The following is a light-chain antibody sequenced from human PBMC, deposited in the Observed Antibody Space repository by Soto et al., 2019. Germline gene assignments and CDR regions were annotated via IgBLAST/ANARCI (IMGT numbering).Light chain of an antibody. V-gene: IGKV3-20*01. Sequence: ESVLTQSPGTLSLSPGERGTVSCRASQIVNSKYLAWYQHRPGQAPRLLIYDASRRATGIPDRFSGSASGTDFILTINGLEPEDFAVYYCVQYDEPPSRWTFGQGTKV. J-gene: IGKJ1*01. CDR3: VQYDEPPSRWT. CDR2: DAS. CDR1: QIVNSKY.